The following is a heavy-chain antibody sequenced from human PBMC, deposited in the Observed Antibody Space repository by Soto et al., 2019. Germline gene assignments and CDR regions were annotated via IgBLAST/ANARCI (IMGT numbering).Heavy chain of an antibody. CDR1: GGSISSGGYY. CDR2: IYYSGST. Sequence: QVQLQESGPGLVKPSQTLSLTCTVSGGSISSGGYYWSWIRQHPGKGLEWIGYIYYSGSTYYNPSLKSRVTISVDTSKIQCSLKLSSVTAADRAVYYCARVALDIVVVVAATSRWWFDPWGKGSLVTVSS. CDR3: ARVALDIVVVVAATSRWWFDP. V-gene: IGHV4-31*03. J-gene: IGHJ5*02. D-gene: IGHD2-15*01.